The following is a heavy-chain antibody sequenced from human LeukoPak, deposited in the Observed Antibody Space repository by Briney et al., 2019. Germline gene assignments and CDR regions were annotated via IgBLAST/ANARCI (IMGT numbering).Heavy chain of an antibody. D-gene: IGHD5-18*01. CDR3: ARTLGRRIQLWPTSFSSVAGHFDY. V-gene: IGHV4-30-4*01. CDR1: GGSISSGDYY. Sequence: PSETLSLTCTVSGGSISSGDYYWSWIRQPPGKGLEWIGYIYYSGSTYYNPSLKSRVTISVDTSKNQFSLKLSSVTAADTAVYYCARTLGRRIQLWPTSFSSVAGHFDYWGQGTLVTVSS. CDR2: IYYSGST. J-gene: IGHJ4*02.